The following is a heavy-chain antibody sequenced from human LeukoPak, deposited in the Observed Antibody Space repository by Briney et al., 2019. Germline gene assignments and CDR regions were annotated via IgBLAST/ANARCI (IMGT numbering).Heavy chain of an antibody. V-gene: IGHV1-2*02. CDR1: GYTFTGYY. D-gene: IGHD3-16*01. CDR3: ATQKGSYLWGTDFDY. Sequence: ASVKVSCKASGYTFTGYYMHWVRQAPGQGLEWMGWINLNSGDTKLAQKFQGRVTMTRDTSISTAYMELSRLRSDDTAVYYCATQKGSYLWGTDFDYWGQGTLVTVSS. CDR2: INLNSGDT. J-gene: IGHJ4*02.